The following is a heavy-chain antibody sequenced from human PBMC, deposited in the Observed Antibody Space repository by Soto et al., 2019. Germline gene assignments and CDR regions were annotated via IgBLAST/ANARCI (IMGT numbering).Heavy chain of an antibody. D-gene: IGHD3-3*02. CDR2: IYHSGNT. J-gene: IGHJ4*02. V-gene: IGHV4-38-2*01. CDR1: GYSITNGYY. CDR3: ARVKLAGRGSFHD. Sequence: SETLFLTCAVSGYSITNGYYWGWIRQPPGKGLEWIGSIYHSGNTYYNPSLKSRVTLPIDTSKNQFSLKLRSVTAADTAMYYCARVKLAGRGSFHDWGQGTLVTVSS.